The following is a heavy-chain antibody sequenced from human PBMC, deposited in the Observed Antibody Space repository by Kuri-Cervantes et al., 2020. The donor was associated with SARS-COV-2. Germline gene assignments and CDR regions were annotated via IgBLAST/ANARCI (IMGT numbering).Heavy chain of an antibody. CDR1: GFTFSSYA. D-gene: IGHD2-2*02. V-gene: IGHV4-34*01. CDR2: INHSGNT. J-gene: IGHJ4*02. CDR3: AREGRNYCSSTNCYRVGRLRLDY. Sequence: SCAASGFTFSSYAMSWVRQPPGKGLEWIGEINHSGNTKYNPSLKSRVTISVDTSKNQFFLRLSSVTAADTAIYYCAREGRNYCSSTNCYRVGRLRLDYWGQGSLVTVSS.